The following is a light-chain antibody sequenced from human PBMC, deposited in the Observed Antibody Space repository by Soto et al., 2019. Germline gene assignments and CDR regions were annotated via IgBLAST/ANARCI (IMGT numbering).Light chain of an antibody. CDR2: ENN. CDR1: SSNIGAGYE. Sequence: QSVLTQPPSVSAAPGQRVTISCTGSSSNIGAGYEAHWYQQVPGTAPKLLIYENNYRPSGVPDRFSGSKSGTSASLAITGLRAEDEAEYYCQSYDSSLSGYVFGTGTKLTVL. J-gene: IGLJ1*01. CDR3: QSYDSSLSGYV. V-gene: IGLV1-40*01.